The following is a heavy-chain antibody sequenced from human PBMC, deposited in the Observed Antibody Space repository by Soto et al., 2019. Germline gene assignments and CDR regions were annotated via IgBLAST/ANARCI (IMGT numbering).Heavy chain of an antibody. CDR1: GFTFSSYA. CDR3: VKAPGSTYDYYSEMNV. D-gene: IGHD1-7*01. CDR2: ISSNGGST. J-gene: IGHJ6*02. Sequence: GGSLRLSCSASGFTFSSYAMHWVRQAPGKGLEYVSAISSNGGSTYYADSVKGRFTISRDNSKNTLYLQMSSLRAEDTAVYYCVKAPGSTYDYYSEMNVWGQGTKVTVSS. V-gene: IGHV3-64D*06.